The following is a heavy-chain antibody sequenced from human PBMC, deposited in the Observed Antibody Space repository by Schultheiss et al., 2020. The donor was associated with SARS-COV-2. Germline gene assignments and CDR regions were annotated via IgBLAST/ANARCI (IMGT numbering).Heavy chain of an antibody. J-gene: IGHJ4*02. CDR3: ARSGRRYGENDY. Sequence: SETLSLTCTVSGGSISSSSYYWGWIRQPPGKGLEWIGSMYYSGSTYYNPSLQSRVTISVDTSKNQFSLKLSSVTAADTAVYYCARSGRRYGENDYWGQGTLVTVSS. V-gene: IGHV4-39*07. CDR1: GGSISSSSYY. CDR2: MYYSGST. D-gene: IGHD4-17*01.